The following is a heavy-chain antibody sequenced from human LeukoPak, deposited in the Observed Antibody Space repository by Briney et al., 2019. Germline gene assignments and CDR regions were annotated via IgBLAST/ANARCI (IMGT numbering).Heavy chain of an antibody. CDR3: ARDYLSGSDLSSPFVY. Sequence: GGSLRLSCAASGFTFSTYAISWVRQAPGKRLEWVSGLSDSGSTYYADSVKGRFTISRDNSKNTLYLQMNSLSPEDTAMYYCARDYLSGSDLSSPFVYWGQGTLVTVSS. CDR2: LSDSGST. CDR1: GFTFSTYA. V-gene: IGHV3-23*01. D-gene: IGHD1-26*01. J-gene: IGHJ4*02.